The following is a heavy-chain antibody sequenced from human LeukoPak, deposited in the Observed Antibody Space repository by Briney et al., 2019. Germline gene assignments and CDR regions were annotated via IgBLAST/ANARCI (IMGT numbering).Heavy chain of an antibody. CDR3: ARAYYYASSAFDI. V-gene: IGHV4-39*01. D-gene: IGHD3-22*01. J-gene: IGHJ3*02. CDR1: GGSISSNTYY. CDR2: IYYGGST. Sequence: SETLSLTCTVSGGSISSNTYYWDWIRQPPGKGLECIGSIYYGGSTYYDPSLKSRVIISVDTSKNQFSLKLSSVTAADTAVYYCARAYYYASSAFDIWGQGTMVTVSS.